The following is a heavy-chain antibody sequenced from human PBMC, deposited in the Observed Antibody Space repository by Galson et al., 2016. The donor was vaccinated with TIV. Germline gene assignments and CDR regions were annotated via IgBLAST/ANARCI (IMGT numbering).Heavy chain of an antibody. J-gene: IGHJ4*02. V-gene: IGHV3-7*04. CDR3: ARGQFAVGWYPDRFDC. D-gene: IGHD6-19*01. Sequence: SLRLSCAASGFTFNNFWMTWVRQAPGKGLEWVANIKQDGSDTYYVESLKGRFTISRDNAKSSLFLQMNSLRAGDTAVYYCARGQFAVGWYPDRFDCWGQGILVTVSS. CDR1: GFTFNNFW. CDR2: IKQDGSDT.